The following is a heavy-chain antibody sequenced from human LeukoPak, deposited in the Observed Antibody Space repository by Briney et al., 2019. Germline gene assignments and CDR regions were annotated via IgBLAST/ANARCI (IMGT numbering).Heavy chain of an antibody. V-gene: IGHV4-59*01. Sequence: PSETLSLTCTVSGGSIKSSVWSWIRQPPGEGLEWIGYISHSGNTNYNPSLERRVTISVDRSKNQFSLRLTSVTDADEAVYFCVRAVQSMTSEVSWFDPWGQGTLVTVSS. CDR3: VRAVQSMTSEVSWFDP. CDR2: ISHSGNT. J-gene: IGHJ5*02. D-gene: IGHD2-2*01. CDR1: GGSIKSSV.